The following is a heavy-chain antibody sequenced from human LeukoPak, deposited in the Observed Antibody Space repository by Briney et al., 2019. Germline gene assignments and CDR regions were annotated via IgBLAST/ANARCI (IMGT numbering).Heavy chain of an antibody. Sequence: ASVKVSCKTSVGTFSRYTITWVRQAPGHGREWRGGIIPMFDTANYAQKFQGRVTITSDKSTNTAYMDLTRLRSEDTAVYFCERGDCSSSSGYVVLDSWGPGTLVTLPS. CDR1: VGTFSRYT. D-gene: IGHD2-2*01. J-gene: IGHJ4*02. CDR3: ERGDCSSSSGYVVLDS. V-gene: IGHV1-69*06. CDR2: IIPMFDTA.